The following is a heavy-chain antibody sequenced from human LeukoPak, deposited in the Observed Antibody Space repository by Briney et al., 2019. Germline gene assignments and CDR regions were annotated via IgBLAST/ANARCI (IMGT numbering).Heavy chain of an antibody. CDR2: ISYDGSNK. Sequence: GGSLRLSCAASGFTFSSYGMHWVRQAPGKGLEWVAVISYDGSNKYYADSVKGRFTISRDNSKNTLYLRMNSLRAEDTAVYYCAKAGYSSSWYWFDPWGQGTLVTVSS. CDR1: GFTFSSYG. CDR3: AKAGYSSSWYWFDP. J-gene: IGHJ5*02. D-gene: IGHD6-13*01. V-gene: IGHV3-30*18.